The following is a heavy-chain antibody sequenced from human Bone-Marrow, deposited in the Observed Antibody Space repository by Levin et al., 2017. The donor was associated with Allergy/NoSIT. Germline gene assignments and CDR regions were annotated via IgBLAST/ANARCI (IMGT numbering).Heavy chain of an antibody. CDR2: INHSGST. Sequence: SETLSLTCAVYGGSFSGYYWSWIRQPPGKGLEWIGEINHSGSTNYNPSLKSRVTISVDTSKNQFSLKLSSVTAADTAVYYCARVDGIVVVPAASNWFDPWGQGTLVTVSS. CDR1: GGSFSGYY. J-gene: IGHJ5*02. CDR3: ARVDGIVVVPAASNWFDP. V-gene: IGHV4-34*01. D-gene: IGHD2-2*01.